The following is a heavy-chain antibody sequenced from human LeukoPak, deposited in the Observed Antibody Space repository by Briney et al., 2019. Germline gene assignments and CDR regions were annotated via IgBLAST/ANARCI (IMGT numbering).Heavy chain of an antibody. CDR2: IYHSGST. V-gene: IGHV4-30-2*02. D-gene: IGHD2-15*01. CDR3: ARPKEWWDFDP. Sequence: SQTLSLTCAVSGGSISSGGYSWSWIRQPPGKGLEWIGYIYHSGSTYYNPSPKSRVTISVDRSKNQFSLKLSSVTAADTAVYYCARPKEWWDFDPWGQGTLVTVSS. J-gene: IGHJ5*02. CDR1: GGSISSGGYS.